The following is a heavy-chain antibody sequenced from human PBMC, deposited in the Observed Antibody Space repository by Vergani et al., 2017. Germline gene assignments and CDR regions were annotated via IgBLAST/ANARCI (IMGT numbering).Heavy chain of an antibody. J-gene: IGHJ4*03. V-gene: IGHV1-3*01. Sequence: QVQLVQSGAEVKKPGASVKVSCKASGYTFTSYAMHWVRQAPGQRLEWMGWINAGNGNTKYSQKFQGRVTITRDTSASTAYMELSSLRSEDTAVYYCAREQQLVRHFDYWGQGTTVTVSS. CDR1: GYTFTSYA. CDR2: INAGNGNT. D-gene: IGHD6-13*01. CDR3: AREQQLVRHFDY.